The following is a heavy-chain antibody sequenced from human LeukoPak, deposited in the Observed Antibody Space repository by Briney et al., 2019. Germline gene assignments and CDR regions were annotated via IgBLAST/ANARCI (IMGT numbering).Heavy chain of an antibody. J-gene: IGHJ2*01. Sequence: SETLSLTCTVSGGSISWYYWSWIRQPPGKGLELTGYVHDRGSTNYSPSLKSRVSISVDTSKNQFSLKLSSVTAADTAVYYCARAYSSSLYWYFDLWGRGTLVTVSS. D-gene: IGHD1-26*01. CDR3: ARAYSSSLYWYFDL. V-gene: IGHV4-59*01. CDR2: VHDRGST. CDR1: GGSISWYY.